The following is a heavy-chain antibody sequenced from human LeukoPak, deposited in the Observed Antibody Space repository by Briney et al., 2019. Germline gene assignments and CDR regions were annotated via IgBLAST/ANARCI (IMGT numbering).Heavy chain of an antibody. D-gene: IGHD3-22*01. CDR1: GGSISSSSYY. CDR3: ARRRVGSSGYYPFDY. J-gene: IGHJ4*02. Sequence: PSETLSLTCTVSGGSISSSSYYWGWIRQPPGKGLEWIGSIYYSGSTYYNPSLKSRVTISVDTSKNQFSLKLSSVTAADTAVYHCARRRVGSSGYYPFDYWGQGTLVTVSS. V-gene: IGHV4-39*01. CDR2: IYYSGST.